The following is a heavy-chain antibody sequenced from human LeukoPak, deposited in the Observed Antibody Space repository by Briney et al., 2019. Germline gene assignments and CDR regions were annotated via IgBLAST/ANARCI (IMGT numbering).Heavy chain of an antibody. Sequence: SETLSLTCTVSGGSISSYYWSWIRQPPGKGLEWIGYIYYSGSTNYNPSLKSRVTISVDTSKNQFSLKLSSVTAADTAVYYCARGPYCRGGSCSIGLSNLYYFDYWGQGTLVTVSS. CDR2: IYYSGST. CDR1: GGSISSYY. J-gene: IGHJ4*02. CDR3: ARGPYCRGGSCSIGLSNLYYFDY. D-gene: IGHD2-15*01. V-gene: IGHV4-59*01.